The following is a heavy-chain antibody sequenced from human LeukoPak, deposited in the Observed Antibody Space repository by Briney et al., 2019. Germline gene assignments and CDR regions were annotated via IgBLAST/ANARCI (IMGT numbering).Heavy chain of an antibody. CDR3: ARVDFVSNWFDP. J-gene: IGHJ5*02. Sequence: PGGSLRLSCAASGFTFSSYAMHWVRQAPGKGLEWVAVISYDGSNKYYADSVKGRFTISRDNSKNTLYLQMNSLRAEDTAVYYCARVDFVSNWFDPWGQGTLVTVSS. V-gene: IGHV3-30-3*01. CDR2: ISYDGSNK. CDR1: GFTFSSYA. D-gene: IGHD2/OR15-2a*01.